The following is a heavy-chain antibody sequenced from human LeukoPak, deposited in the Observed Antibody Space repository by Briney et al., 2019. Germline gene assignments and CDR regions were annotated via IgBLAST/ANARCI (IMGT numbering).Heavy chain of an antibody. CDR1: GFTFSSYA. V-gene: IGHV3-23*01. CDR3: AKDSLGDFWSGSYYGMDV. D-gene: IGHD3-3*01. J-gene: IGHJ6*02. Sequence: GGSLRLSCAASGFTFSSYAMSWVRQAPGKGLEWVSAISGSGGSTYYADSVKGRFTISRDNSKNTLYLQMNSLRAEDTAVYYCAKDSLGDFWSGSYYGMDVWGRGTTVTVSS. CDR2: ISGSGGST.